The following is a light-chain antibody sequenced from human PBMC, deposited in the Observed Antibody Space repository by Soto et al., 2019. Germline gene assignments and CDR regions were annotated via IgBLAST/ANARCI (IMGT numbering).Light chain of an antibody. CDR1: QRISDL. CDR3: QQYNGYWT. Sequence: DIQMTQSPSTLSASVGDRVTITCRASQRISDLLAWYQHKPGKAPKLLIYKASVLKSGVPSRFSGSGSGTEYTLNISSLQPDDFASYYCQQYNGYWTFGQGTKVEI. CDR2: KAS. V-gene: IGKV1-5*03. J-gene: IGKJ1*01.